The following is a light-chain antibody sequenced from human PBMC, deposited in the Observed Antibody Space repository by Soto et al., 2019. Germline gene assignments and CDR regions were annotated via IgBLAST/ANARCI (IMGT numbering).Light chain of an antibody. CDR3: QHYGSSPWT. CDR1: QSVSNY. V-gene: IGKV3-20*01. J-gene: IGKJ1*01. CDR2: DAS. Sequence: EIVLTQSPATLSFSPGERATLSCRASQSVSNYLAWYQQKPGQAPRLLIYDASSRATGIPDRFSGSGSGTDFTLTLSRLEPEDFAVYYCQHYGSSPWTFGHVTKGDIK.